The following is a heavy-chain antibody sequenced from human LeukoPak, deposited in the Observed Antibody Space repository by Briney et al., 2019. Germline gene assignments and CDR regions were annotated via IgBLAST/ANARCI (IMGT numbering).Heavy chain of an antibody. CDR2: ISSSGSTI. D-gene: IGHD2-2*01. V-gene: IGHV3-11*01. J-gene: IGHJ6*04. Sequence: GGSLRLSCAASGFTFSDYYMSWIRQAPGKGLEWVSYISSSGSTIYYADSVKGRFTISRDNAKNSLYLQMNSLRAEDTAVYYCAKDFPPPRDRYCSSTSCYMDVWGKGTTVTVSS. CDR1: GFTFSDYY. CDR3: AKDFPPPRDRYCSSTSCYMDV.